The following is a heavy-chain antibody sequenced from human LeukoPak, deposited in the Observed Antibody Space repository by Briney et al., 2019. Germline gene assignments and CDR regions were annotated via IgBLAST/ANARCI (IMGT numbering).Heavy chain of an antibody. CDR1: GFTFSSYA. V-gene: IGHV3-23*01. D-gene: IGHD6-6*01. CDR2: ISISGENT. J-gene: IGHJ4*02. Sequence: GGSLRLSCAASGFTFSSYAMSWVRQAPGKGLEWVSAISISGENTYYADSVKGRFTISRDASRNTLYLQMHSLRAEDTAVYYCARLISTSSSRFSDYWGQGTLVTVSS. CDR3: ARLISTSSSRFSDY.